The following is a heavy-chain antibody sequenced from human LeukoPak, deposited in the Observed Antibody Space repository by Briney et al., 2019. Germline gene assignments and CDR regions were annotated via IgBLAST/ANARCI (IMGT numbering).Heavy chain of an antibody. CDR1: GFTFSSYA. CDR3: ARALLYCSGSSCYRTRFDY. V-gene: IGHV3-48*02. CDR2: ISSGETI. J-gene: IGHJ4*02. Sequence: PGGSLRLSCAASGFTFSSYAMNWVRQAPGKGLEWISYISSGETIYYADSVNGRFTISRDNAKNSLYLQMNSLGDDDTAVYYCARALLYCSGSSCYRTRFDYWGQGTLVTVSS. D-gene: IGHD2-15*01.